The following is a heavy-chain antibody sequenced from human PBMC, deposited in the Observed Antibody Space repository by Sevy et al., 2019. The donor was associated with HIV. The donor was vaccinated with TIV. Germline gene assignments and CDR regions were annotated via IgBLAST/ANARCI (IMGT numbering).Heavy chain of an antibody. CDR3: AKGYGSGTYFLPPLFDY. D-gene: IGHD3-10*01. CDR2: ISDDGSKK. Sequence: GGSLRLSCVASGFSFNNYAMHWVRQTPGKGLEWVALISDDGSKKYFADSLKGRFTISRDNSKNTLYLQMNSLRPEDTALYYCAKGYGSGTYFLPPLFDYWAQGTLVTVSS. J-gene: IGHJ4*02. CDR1: GFSFNNYA. V-gene: IGHV3-30-3*01.